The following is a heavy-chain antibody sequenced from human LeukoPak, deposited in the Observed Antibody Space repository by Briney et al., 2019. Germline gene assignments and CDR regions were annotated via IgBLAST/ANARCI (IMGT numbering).Heavy chain of an antibody. D-gene: IGHD3-22*01. CDR1: GFTFDGYA. CDR3: AKSLRGYYDSSGTFDY. CDR2: ISRNSGSI. J-gene: IGHJ4*02. V-gene: IGHV3-9*01. Sequence: PGGSLRLSCAASGFTFDGYAMHWVRQAPGKGLEWVSGISRNSGSIGYADSVKGRFTISRDNAKNSLYLQMNSLRAEDTALYYCAKSLRGYYDSSGTFDYWGQGTLVTVSS.